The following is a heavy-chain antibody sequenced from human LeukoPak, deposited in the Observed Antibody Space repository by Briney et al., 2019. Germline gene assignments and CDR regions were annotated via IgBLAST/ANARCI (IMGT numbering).Heavy chain of an antibody. CDR2: ISSSSSTI. V-gene: IGHV3-48*02. Sequence: GGSLRLPCAASGFTFNSYSMNWFRQAPGTGLEWVSYISSSSSTIYYADSVKGRFTISRDNAKNSVYLQMNSLRDEDTAIYYCVRRLQVWGQGTTVTVSS. J-gene: IGHJ6*02. CDR3: VRRLQV. CDR1: GFTFNSYS.